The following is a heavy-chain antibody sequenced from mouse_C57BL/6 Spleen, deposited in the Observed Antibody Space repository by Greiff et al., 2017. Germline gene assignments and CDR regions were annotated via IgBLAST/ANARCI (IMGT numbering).Heavy chain of an antibody. V-gene: IGHV2-2*01. CDR3: ARGTRTWPFDY. CDR2: IWSGGST. Sequence: QVQLQQSGPGLVQPSQCLSITCTVSGFSLTSYGVHWVRQSPGKGLEWLGVIWSGGSTDYNAAFISRLSISKDNSKSQVFFKMNSLQADDTAIYYCARGTRTWPFDYWGKGTTLTVSS. CDR1: GFSLTSYG. J-gene: IGHJ2*01.